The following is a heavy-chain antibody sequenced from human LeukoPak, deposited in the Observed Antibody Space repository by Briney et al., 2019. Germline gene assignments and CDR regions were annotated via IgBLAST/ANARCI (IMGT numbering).Heavy chain of an antibody. Sequence: PGGSLRLSCAASGFTFNSYEMNWVRQAPGKGLELVSSISSSSSYIYYVDSVKGRFTISRDNAKNSLYLQMSSLRAEDTAVYYCAREQWLVRYYYYGMDVWGQGTTVTVSS. CDR3: AREQWLVRYYYYGMDV. J-gene: IGHJ6*02. V-gene: IGHV3-21*01. D-gene: IGHD6-19*01. CDR1: GFTFNSYE. CDR2: ISSSSSYI.